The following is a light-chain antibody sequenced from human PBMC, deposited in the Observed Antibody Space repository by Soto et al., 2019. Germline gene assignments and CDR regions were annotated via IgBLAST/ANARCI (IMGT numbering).Light chain of an antibody. CDR2: DAS. CDR3: QQRSNWPPYT. CDR1: QSVSSY. Sequence: EIVLTQSPATLSLSPGERATLSCRASQSVSSYLAWYQQKPGQAPRLLIYDASNRATGIPARFSGSGSGTDFXLXISSLEPEDFAVYYCQQRSNWPPYTFGQGTKLEIK. J-gene: IGKJ2*01. V-gene: IGKV3-11*01.